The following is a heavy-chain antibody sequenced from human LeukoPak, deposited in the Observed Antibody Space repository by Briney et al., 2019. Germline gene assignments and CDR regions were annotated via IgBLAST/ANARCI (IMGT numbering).Heavy chain of an antibody. Sequence: GSLRLSCAASGFTFSDYYMSWIRQPPGKGLEWIGSIYYSGSTYYNPSLKSRVTISVDTSKNQFSLKLSSVTAADTAVYYCARRSGYCSGGSCYSWFDPWGQGTLVTVSS. CDR3: ARRSGYCSGGSCYSWFDP. V-gene: IGHV4-39*01. D-gene: IGHD2-15*01. CDR2: IYYSGST. J-gene: IGHJ5*02. CDR1: GFTFSDYY.